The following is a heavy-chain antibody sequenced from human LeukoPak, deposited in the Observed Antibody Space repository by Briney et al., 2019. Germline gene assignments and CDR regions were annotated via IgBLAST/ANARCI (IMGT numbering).Heavy chain of an antibody. CDR1: GYTFTSYG. D-gene: IGHD3-10*01. J-gene: IGHJ4*02. Sequence: GASVKVSCKASGYTFTSYGISWVRQAPGQGLAWMGWISAYNGNTNYAQKLQGRVTMTTDTSTSTAYMELRSLRSDDTAVYYCARDAVLLWFGKASTFDYWGQGTLVTVSS. CDR3: ARDAVLLWFGKASTFDY. CDR2: ISAYNGNT. V-gene: IGHV1-18*01.